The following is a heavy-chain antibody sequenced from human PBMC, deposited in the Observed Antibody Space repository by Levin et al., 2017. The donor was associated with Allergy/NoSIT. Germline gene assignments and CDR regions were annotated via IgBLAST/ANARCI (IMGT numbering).Heavy chain of an antibody. J-gene: IGHJ4*02. D-gene: IGHD2-2*01. CDR3: ARGRYCSSTSCYARRFDY. Sequence: ESLKISCAVYGGSFSGYYWSWIRQPPGKGLEWIGEINHSGSTNYNPSLKSRVTISVDTSKNQFSLKLSSVTAADTAVYYCARGRYCSSTSCYARRFDYWGQGTLVTVSS. CDR2: INHSGST. V-gene: IGHV4-34*01. CDR1: GGSFSGYY.